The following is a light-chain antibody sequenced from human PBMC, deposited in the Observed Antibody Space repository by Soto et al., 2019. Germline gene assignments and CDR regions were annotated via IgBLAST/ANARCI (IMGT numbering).Light chain of an antibody. CDR1: TSDIGAYNY. CDR2: EVT. Sequence: QSSLTQPPSASGSPGQSVTISCTGTTSDIGAYNYVSWYQQRPGKAPKLIIYEVTRRPSGVPDRIFGSKSYTTASLTVSGLQAEDEADYYCSSYTSTNTYVFGTGTKLTVL. CDR3: SSYTSTNTYV. V-gene: IGLV2-8*01. J-gene: IGLJ1*01.